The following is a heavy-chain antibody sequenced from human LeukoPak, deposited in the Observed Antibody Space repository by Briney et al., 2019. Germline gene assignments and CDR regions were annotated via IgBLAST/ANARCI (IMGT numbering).Heavy chain of an antibody. V-gene: IGHV4-59*08. CDR1: GGSISSYY. Sequence: SETLSLTCTVSGGSISSYYWSWIRQPPGKGLEWIGYIYYSGSTNYNPSLKSRVTISVDTSKNQFSLKLSSVTAADTAVYYCARQRLAAAGSSHFDYWGQGNLVTVSS. D-gene: IGHD6-13*01. J-gene: IGHJ4*02. CDR3: ARQRLAAAGSSHFDY. CDR2: IYYSGST.